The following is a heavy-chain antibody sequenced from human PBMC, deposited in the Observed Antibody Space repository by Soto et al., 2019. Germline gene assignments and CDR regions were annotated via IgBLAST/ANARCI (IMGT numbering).Heavy chain of an antibody. Sequence: QVQLVESRGGVVQPGRSLRLSCAASGFTFSSYGMHWVRQAPGKGLEWVAVIWYDGSNKYYADSVKGRFTISRDNSKNTLYLQMNSLRAEDTAVYYCARDGLPGEYSSSGYFDYWGQGTLVTVSS. CDR3: ARDGLPGEYSSSGYFDY. D-gene: IGHD6-6*01. V-gene: IGHV3-33*01. J-gene: IGHJ4*02. CDR2: IWYDGSNK. CDR1: GFTFSSYG.